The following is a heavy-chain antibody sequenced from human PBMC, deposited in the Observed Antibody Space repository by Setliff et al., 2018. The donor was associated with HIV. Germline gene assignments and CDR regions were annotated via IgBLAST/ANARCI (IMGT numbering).Heavy chain of an antibody. D-gene: IGHD2-2*01. CDR1: EYNFTKYS. Sequence: ASVKVSCKASEYNFTKYSTHWVRQAPGQSLEWMGWINGGNGNTRYSQKFLARVTFTRDTSASTAYMELSSLRSEDTAVYYCARERRGCTSNSCYVDAFDLWGQGTMVTVSS. V-gene: IGHV1-3*01. CDR2: INGGNGNT. J-gene: IGHJ3*01. CDR3: ARERRGCTSNSCYVDAFDL.